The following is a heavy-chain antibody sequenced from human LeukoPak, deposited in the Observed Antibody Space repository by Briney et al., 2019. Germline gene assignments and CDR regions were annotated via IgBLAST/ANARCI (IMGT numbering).Heavy chain of an antibody. CDR1: GFTFSSYA. CDR2: ISGSGGST. V-gene: IGHV3-23*01. Sequence: SGGSLRLSCAASGFTFSSYAMSWVRQAPGKGLEWVSAISGSGGSTYYADSVKGRFTISRDNSKNTLYLQMNSLRAEDTAVYYCAKDYDFWSSYPTYWGQGTLVTVSS. CDR3: AKDYDFWSSYPTY. J-gene: IGHJ1*01. D-gene: IGHD3-3*01.